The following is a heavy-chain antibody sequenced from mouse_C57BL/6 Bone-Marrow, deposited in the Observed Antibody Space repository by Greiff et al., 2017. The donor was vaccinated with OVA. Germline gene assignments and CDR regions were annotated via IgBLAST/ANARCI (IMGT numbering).Heavy chain of an antibody. CDR3: ASGTTVVAPDY. D-gene: IGHD1-1*01. Sequence: QVQLQQPGAELVKPGASVKLSCKASGYTFTSYWMQWVKQRPGQGLEWIGEIDPSDSYTNYNQQFKGKATLTVDTSSSTAYMQLSILTSEDSAVYYCASGTTVVAPDYWGQGTTLTVSS. CDR2: IDPSDSYT. V-gene: IGHV1-50*01. J-gene: IGHJ2*01. CDR1: GYTFTSYW.